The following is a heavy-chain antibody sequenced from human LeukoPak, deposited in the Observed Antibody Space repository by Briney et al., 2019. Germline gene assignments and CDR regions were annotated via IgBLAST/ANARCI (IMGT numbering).Heavy chain of an antibody. V-gene: IGHV3-48*03. J-gene: IGHJ6*02. CDR3: ASLYGGNLYSGLDV. Sequence: GGSLRLSCAASGFTFSSYEMNWVRQAPGKGLEWLSYIRSSGSPIYYADSVKGRFTISRDNGKNSLYLQMDDLGAEDTAVYYCASLYGGNLYSGLDVWGQGTTVTVSS. CDR2: IRSSGSPI. D-gene: IGHD4-23*01. CDR1: GFTFSSYE.